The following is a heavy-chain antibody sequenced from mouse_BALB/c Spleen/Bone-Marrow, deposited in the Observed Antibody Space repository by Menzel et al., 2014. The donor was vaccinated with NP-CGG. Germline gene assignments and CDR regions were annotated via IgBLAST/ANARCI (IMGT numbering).Heavy chain of an antibody. CDR1: GFDFSRYW. CDR3: AREIPQGAMDY. CDR2: INPDSSTI. V-gene: IGHV4-1*02. J-gene: IGHJ4*01. Sequence: EVKVVESGGGLVQPGGSLKLSCAASGFDFSRYWMSWVRQALGKGLEWIGEINPDSSTINYTPSLKDKFIISRDNAKNTLYLQMSKVRSEDTAPYYCAREIPQGAMDYWGQGTSVTVSS.